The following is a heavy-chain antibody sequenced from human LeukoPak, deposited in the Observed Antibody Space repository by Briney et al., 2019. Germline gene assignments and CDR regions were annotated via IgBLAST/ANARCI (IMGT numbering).Heavy chain of an antibody. D-gene: IGHD6-13*01. Sequence: ASVKVSCKASGYTFTSYDINWVRQATGQGLEWMGWMNPNSGNTGYAQKFQGRVTMTRNTSINTAYMELSSLRSEDTAVYYCARTSAGYSSSWSGMDVWGQGTTVTVSS. J-gene: IGHJ6*02. CDR3: ARTSAGYSSSWSGMDV. CDR2: MNPNSGNT. CDR1: GYTFTSYD. V-gene: IGHV1-8*01.